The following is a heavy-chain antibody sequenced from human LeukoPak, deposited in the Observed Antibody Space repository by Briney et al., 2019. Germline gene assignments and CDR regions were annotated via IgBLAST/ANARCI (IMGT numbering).Heavy chain of an antibody. Sequence: PGGSLRLSCATSGFTFNSYVMTWVRQAPGKGLEWVSSITTSGVTTYYADSVKGRFTISRDNSNNTLYLQMNSLRPDDTALYYCAKDHIGGSYFDYWGQGTLVTVSS. D-gene: IGHD1-26*01. CDR1: GFTFNSYV. V-gene: IGHV3-23*01. CDR2: ITTSGVTT. CDR3: AKDHIGGSYFDY. J-gene: IGHJ4*02.